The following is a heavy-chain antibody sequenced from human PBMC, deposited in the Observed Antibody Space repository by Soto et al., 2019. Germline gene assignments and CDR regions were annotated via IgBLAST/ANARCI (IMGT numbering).Heavy chain of an antibody. J-gene: IGHJ4*02. CDR1: GYTFTRYY. Sequence: QVQLVQSGAEVKKPGASVKVSYMASGYTFTRYYINWVRQAPGQGLEWMGWVSAYNGNTHYEQKLQGRVTLTTDTATSTAYMELRSLRSDDTAVYFCARGGQWDFLSDYLGPGTLGTVSS. V-gene: IGHV1-18*01. CDR3: ARGGQWDFLSDY. D-gene: IGHD1-26*01. CDR2: VSAYNGNT.